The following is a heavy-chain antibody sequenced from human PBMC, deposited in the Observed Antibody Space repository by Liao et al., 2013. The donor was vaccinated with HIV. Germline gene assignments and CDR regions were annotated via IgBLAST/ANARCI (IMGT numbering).Heavy chain of an antibody. CDR1: GGSISSGAYS. D-gene: IGHD6-13*01. Sequence: QLQLQESGSGLVKPSQTLSLTCAVSGGSISSGAYSWSWIRQPPGKGLEWIGYIYLTGRTYYSPSLKSRVTISLDRSKNQFSLTLSSVTAADTAVYYCARGTAAAGIYYYYYMDVWGKGTTVTVSS. J-gene: IGHJ6*03. CDR3: ARGTAAAGIYYYYYMDV. CDR2: IYLTGRT. V-gene: IGHV4-30-2*01.